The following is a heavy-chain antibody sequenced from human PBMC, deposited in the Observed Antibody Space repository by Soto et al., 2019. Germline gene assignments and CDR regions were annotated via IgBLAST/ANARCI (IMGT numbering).Heavy chain of an antibody. CDR2: IIPVFGTA. Sequence: QVQLVQSGAEVKKPVSSVKVSCKASGGTFSRFAISWVRQAPGQGLEWVGGIIPVFGTANYAHKFRGRATITAYESTTTAHLELSSLRSDDTAVYYCARDWGLRLGELSFFDYWGQGTPVTVSS. J-gene: IGHJ4*02. D-gene: IGHD3-16*02. V-gene: IGHV1-69*01. CDR3: ARDWGLRLGELSFFDY. CDR1: GGTFSRFA.